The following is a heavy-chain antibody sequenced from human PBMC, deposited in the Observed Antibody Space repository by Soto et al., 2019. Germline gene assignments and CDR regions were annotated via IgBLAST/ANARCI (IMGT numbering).Heavy chain of an antibody. D-gene: IGHD3-16*01. J-gene: IGHJ6*03. CDR2: IIPILGIA. CDR1: GGTFSSYT. Sequence: SVKVSCKASGGTFSSYTISWVRQAPGQGLEWMGRIIPILGIANYAQKFQGRVTITADKSTSTAYMELSSLRSEDTAVYYCARELGPDYYMDVWGQGTTVTVSS. V-gene: IGHV1-69*04. CDR3: ARELGPDYYMDV.